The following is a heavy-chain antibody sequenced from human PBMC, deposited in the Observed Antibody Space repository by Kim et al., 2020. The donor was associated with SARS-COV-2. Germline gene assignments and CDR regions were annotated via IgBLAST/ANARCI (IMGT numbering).Heavy chain of an antibody. D-gene: IGHD4-17*01. J-gene: IGHJ6*02. CDR2: IIPILGIA. CDR3: ARDWVTVTTKNDTYYYYYYGMDV. Sequence: SVKVSCKASGGTFSSYVISWVRQAPGQGLEWMGRIIPILGIANYAQKFQGRVTITADKSTSTAYMELSSLRSEDTAVYYCARDWVTVTTKNDTYYYYYYGMDVWGQGNTVTVSS. V-gene: IGHV1-69*04. CDR1: GGTFSSYV.